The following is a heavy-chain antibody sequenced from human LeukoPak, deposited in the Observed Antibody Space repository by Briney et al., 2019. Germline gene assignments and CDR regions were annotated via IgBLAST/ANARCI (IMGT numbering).Heavy chain of an antibody. J-gene: IGHJ4*02. CDR1: GFTISSNW. CDR3: VRDISSSWAY. Sequence: GGSLRLSCAASGFTISSNWMGWVRQAPGKGLEWVANIKQDGSETYYVDSVKGRFTISRDNAKNSLYLQMNSLTAEDTAVYYCVRDISSSWAYSGRGTLVTVSS. V-gene: IGHV3-7*01. D-gene: IGHD6-13*01. CDR2: IKQDGSET.